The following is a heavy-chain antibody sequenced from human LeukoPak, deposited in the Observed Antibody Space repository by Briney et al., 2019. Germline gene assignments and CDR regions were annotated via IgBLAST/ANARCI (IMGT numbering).Heavy chain of an antibody. D-gene: IGHD6-19*01. CDR3: ARQPAPYSSGWHDGFHI. J-gene: IGHJ3*02. CDR2: IYTSGTT. CDR1: GGSISSGSYY. Sequence: NPSETLSLTCTVSGGSISSGSYYWSWIRQPAGKGLEWIGRIYTSGTTNYNPSLKSRVTMSLDTSKNNFSLKLSSVTAADTAVYYCARQPAPYSSGWHDGFHIWGQGTMVTVSA. V-gene: IGHV4-61*02.